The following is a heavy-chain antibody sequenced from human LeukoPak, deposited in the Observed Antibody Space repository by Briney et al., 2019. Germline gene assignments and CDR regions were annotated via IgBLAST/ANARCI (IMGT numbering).Heavy chain of an antibody. D-gene: IGHD6-13*01. Sequence: SETLSLTCTVSGYSNSSGYYWGWIRQPPGKGLEWIGSIYHSGSTYYNPSLKSRVTISVDTSKNQFSLKLSCVTAADTAVYYCARSIAAAGSYYFDYWGQGTLVTVSS. CDR3: ARSIAAAGSYYFDY. CDR1: GYSNSSGYY. J-gene: IGHJ4*02. CDR2: IYHSGST. V-gene: IGHV4-38-2*02.